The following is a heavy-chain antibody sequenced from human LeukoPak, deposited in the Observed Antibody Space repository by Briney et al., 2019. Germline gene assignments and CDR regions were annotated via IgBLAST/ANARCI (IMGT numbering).Heavy chain of an antibody. Sequence: PSETLSLTCTVPGDSMTNYYWNWIRQPPGKGLEWIGYIHHSGTTNYNPSLKSRVTISVDTSKNQFSLKLSSVTAADTAVYYCARAEAAAGIDYFDYWGQGTLVTVSS. V-gene: IGHV4-59*01. CDR3: ARAEAAAGIDYFDY. CDR1: GDSMTNYY. D-gene: IGHD6-13*01. J-gene: IGHJ4*02. CDR2: IHHSGTT.